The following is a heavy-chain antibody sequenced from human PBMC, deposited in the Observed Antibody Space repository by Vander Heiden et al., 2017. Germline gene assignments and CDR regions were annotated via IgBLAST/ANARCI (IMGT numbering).Heavy chain of an antibody. Sequence: LRLSCAASGFTFSSYGMHWVRQAPGKGLEWVAVIWYDGSNKYYADSVKGRFTISRDNSKNTLYLQMNSLRAEDTAVYYCARDTYYYDSSGFTGNAFDIWGQGTMVTVSS. D-gene: IGHD3-22*01. V-gene: IGHV3-33*01. J-gene: IGHJ3*02. CDR1: GFTFSSYG. CDR2: IWYDGSNK. CDR3: ARDTYYYDSSGFTGNAFDI.